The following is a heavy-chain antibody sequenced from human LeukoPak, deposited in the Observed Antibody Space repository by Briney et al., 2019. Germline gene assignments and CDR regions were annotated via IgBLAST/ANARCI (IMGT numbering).Heavy chain of an antibody. J-gene: IGHJ3*02. V-gene: IGHV1-69*05. D-gene: IGHD3-3*01. CDR1: GGTFSSYA. CDR3: ARHDYDFWSDHQPVAFDI. Sequence: SVKVSCKASGGTFSSYAISWVRQAPGQGLEWMGGIIPIFGTANYAQKFQGRVTITTDESTSTAYMELSSLRSEDTAVYYCARHDYDFWSDHQPVAFDIWGQGTMVTVSS. CDR2: IIPIFGTA.